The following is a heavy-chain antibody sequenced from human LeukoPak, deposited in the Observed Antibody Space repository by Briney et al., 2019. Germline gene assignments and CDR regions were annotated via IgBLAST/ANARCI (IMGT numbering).Heavy chain of an antibody. CDR1: GGSFSGYY. CDR3: AGGPCGGDCYRYYYDSSGYYSTLYFDY. D-gene: IGHD3-22*01. J-gene: IGHJ4*02. V-gene: IGHV4-34*01. CDR2: INHSGST. Sequence: SETLSLTCAVYGGSFSGYYWSWIRQPPGKGLEWIGEINHSGSTNYNPSLKSRVTISVDTSKNQFSLKLSSVTAADTAVYYCAGGPCGGDCYRYYYDSSGYYSTLYFDYWGQGTLVTVSS.